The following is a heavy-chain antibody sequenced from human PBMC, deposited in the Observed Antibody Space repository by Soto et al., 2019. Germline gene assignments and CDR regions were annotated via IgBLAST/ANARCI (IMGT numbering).Heavy chain of an antibody. J-gene: IGHJ6*02. CDR2: ISAYNGNT. V-gene: IGHV1-18*04. D-gene: IGHD3-22*01. Sequence: ASMQVSSKASGSTFTSYGISWVRQAPGHGPERMGWISAYNGNTNAAQKLQGRVTMTTDTSTSTAYVERRSLRSDDTAVYYCARGRYDSRGLPGLGYYYGMDVWGQGTTVTVSS. CDR1: GSTFTSYG. CDR3: ARGRYDSRGLPGLGYYYGMDV.